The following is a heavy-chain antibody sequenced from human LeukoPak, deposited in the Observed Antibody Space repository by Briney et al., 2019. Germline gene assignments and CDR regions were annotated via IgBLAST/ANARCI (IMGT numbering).Heavy chain of an antibody. Sequence: GGSLRLSCAASGFTFSSYWMSWVRQAPGKGLEWVANIKQDGSEKYYVDSVKGRFTISRDNAKNSLYLQMNSLRAEDTAVYYWARDLWFGAPSEAFDIWGQGTMVTVSS. CDR2: IKQDGSEK. D-gene: IGHD3-10*01. CDR3: ARDLWFGAPSEAFDI. CDR1: GFTFSSYW. V-gene: IGHV3-7*03. J-gene: IGHJ3*02.